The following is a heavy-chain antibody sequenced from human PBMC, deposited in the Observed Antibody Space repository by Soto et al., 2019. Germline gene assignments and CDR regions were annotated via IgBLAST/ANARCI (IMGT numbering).Heavy chain of an antibody. CDR2: IYYSGST. V-gene: IGHV4-59*01. D-gene: IGHD2-15*01. J-gene: IGHJ6*02. CDR3: ARDRGTFCSGGSCYSRGMDV. CDR1: GGSISSDY. Sequence: QVQLQESGPGLVKPSETLSLTCTVSGGSISSDYWSWIRQPPGKGLEWIGYIYYSGSTNYNPSLKSRVTISVDTSKSQFSLKVSSVTAADTAVYYCARDRGTFCSGGSCYSRGMDVWGLGTTVTVSS.